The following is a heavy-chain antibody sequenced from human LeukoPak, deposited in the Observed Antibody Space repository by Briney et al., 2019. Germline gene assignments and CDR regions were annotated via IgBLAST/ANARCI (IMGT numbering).Heavy chain of an antibody. J-gene: IGHJ4*02. V-gene: IGHV1-69*13. Sequence: SVNVSCKASGCTFSSYAISWVRQAPGQGLEWMGGIIPIFGTANYAQKFQGRVTITADESTSTAYMELSSLRSEDTAVYYCAIYERGYFDYWGQGTLVTVSS. CDR3: AIYERGYFDY. CDR2: IIPIFGTA. CDR1: GCTFSSYA. D-gene: IGHD5/OR15-5a*01.